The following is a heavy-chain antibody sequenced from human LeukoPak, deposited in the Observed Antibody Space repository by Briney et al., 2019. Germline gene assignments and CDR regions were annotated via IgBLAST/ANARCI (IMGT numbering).Heavy chain of an antibody. D-gene: IGHD3-10*01. CDR1: GDSVSSNSAA. CDR3: TRGLMVRDPYNWFDP. J-gene: IGHJ5*02. V-gene: IGHV6-1*01. CDR2: TYYRSKWYN. Sequence: SQTLSLTCAISGDSVSSNSAAWNWIMQSPSRGLEWLGRTYYRSKWYNDYAVSVKSRITINPDTSKNQFSLQLNSVTPEDTAVYYCTRGLMVRDPYNWFDPWGQGTQVTVSS.